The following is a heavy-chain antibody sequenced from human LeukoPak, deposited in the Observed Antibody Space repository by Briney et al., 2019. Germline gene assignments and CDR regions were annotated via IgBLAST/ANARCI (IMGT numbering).Heavy chain of an antibody. CDR2: VFPADSDT. J-gene: IGHJ4*02. CDR1: GYSFTSSW. V-gene: IGHV5-51*01. Sequence: GESLKISCKGSGYSFTSSWIGWVRQMPGKGLEWMGIVFPADSDTRYSPSFQGQVTFSADKTISTAYLQWSSLKASDSAMYYCARHGGAFDYWGQGSLVTVSS. D-gene: IGHD4-17*01. CDR3: ARHGGAFDY.